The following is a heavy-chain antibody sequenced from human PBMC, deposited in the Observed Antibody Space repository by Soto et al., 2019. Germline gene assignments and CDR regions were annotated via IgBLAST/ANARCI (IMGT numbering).Heavy chain of an antibody. J-gene: IGHJ2*01. CDR2: IKSKTDGGTT. V-gene: IGHV3-15*01. D-gene: IGHD3-10*01. CDR3: TTETYYYGSGSYSYFGL. Sequence: AQLEESGGGLIQPGGSLTLSCAASGFTFSNAWMSWVRQAPGKGLEWIGRIKSKTDGGTTDYAAPVKGRFTISRDDSKNTVFLQMSSLKTEDTAVYYCTTETYYYGSGSYSYFGLWGRGTLATVSS. CDR1: GFTFSNAW.